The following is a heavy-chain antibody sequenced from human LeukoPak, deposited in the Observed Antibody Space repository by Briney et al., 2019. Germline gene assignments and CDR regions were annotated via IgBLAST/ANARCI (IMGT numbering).Heavy chain of an antibody. V-gene: IGHV3-7*03. D-gene: IGHD5-24*01. CDR1: GLTFSNYW. J-gene: IGHJ4*02. CDR2: INEDGSAK. CDR3: ARGAGYNYPYYFDY. Sequence: GGSLRLSCVVSGLTFSNYWMIWVRQAPGKGLESVAIINEDGSAKYYLDSVKGRFTISRDNARNSLYLQMNSLRAEDTAVYYCARGAGYNYPYYFDYWGQGTLVTVSS.